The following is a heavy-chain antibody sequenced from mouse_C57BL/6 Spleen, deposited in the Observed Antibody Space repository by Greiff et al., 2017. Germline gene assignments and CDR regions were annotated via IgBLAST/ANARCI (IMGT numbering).Heavy chain of an antibody. CDR1: GYTFTSYW. D-gene: IGHD2-4*01. Sequence: VQLQQPGAELVKPGASVKLSCKASGYTFTSYWMHWVKQRPGRGLEWIGRIDPNSGGTKYNEKFKSKATLTVDKPSSTAYMQLSSLTSEDSAVYYCARYYDYSAWFAYWGQGTLVTVSA. CDR3: ARYYDYSAWFAY. V-gene: IGHV1-72*01. CDR2: IDPNSGGT. J-gene: IGHJ3*01.